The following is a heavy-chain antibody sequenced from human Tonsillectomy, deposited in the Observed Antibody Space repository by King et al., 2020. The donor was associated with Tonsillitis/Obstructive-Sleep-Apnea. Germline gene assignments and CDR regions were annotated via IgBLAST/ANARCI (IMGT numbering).Heavy chain of an antibody. V-gene: IGHV3-64D*06. Sequence: VQLVQSGGGLVQPGGSLRLSCSASGFTFSSYAMHWVRQAPGKGLEYVSAISSNGGSTYYADSVKGRFTISRDNSKNTLYLQMSSLRAEDTAVYYCVKPSRALISIAVAGIWGWGAFDIWGQGTMVTVSS. CDR3: VKPSRALISIAVAGIWGWGAFDI. CDR1: GFTFSSYA. D-gene: IGHD6-19*01. J-gene: IGHJ3*02. CDR2: ISSNGGST.